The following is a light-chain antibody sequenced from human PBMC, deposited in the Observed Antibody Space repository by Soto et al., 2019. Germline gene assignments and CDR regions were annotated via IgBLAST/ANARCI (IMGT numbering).Light chain of an antibody. CDR1: QSISNY. V-gene: IGKV1-5*01. CDR2: DAS. CDR3: QQFNSYST. Sequence: DIQMTQSPSTLSASVGDRVTITCRASQSISNYLAWYQQKPGKAPKLLIYDASTLQSGVPSRFSGSGSGTESILTIPSLQPDDFATYYCQQFNSYSTFGPGTKVHIK. J-gene: IGKJ3*01.